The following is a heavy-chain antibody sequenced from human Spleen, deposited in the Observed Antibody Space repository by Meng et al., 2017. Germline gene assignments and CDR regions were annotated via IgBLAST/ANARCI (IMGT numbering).Heavy chain of an antibody. D-gene: IGHD5-24*01. J-gene: IGHJ4*02. CDR3: ARVGYGYTFDF. CDR2: IYFSGST. CDR1: GGSISSYY. Sequence: QVHLQESGPGLVKPSETLSLTCTVSGGSISSYYWSWSRQPPGKGLEFIGYIYFSGSTYYNPSLKSRVTMSADTSKKQFSLNLSSATAADTAMYYCARVGYGYTFDFWGQGILVTVSS. V-gene: IGHV4-59*01.